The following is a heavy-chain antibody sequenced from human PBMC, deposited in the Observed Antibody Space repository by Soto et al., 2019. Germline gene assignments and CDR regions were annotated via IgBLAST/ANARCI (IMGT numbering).Heavy chain of an antibody. CDR1: GYDFTDHY. D-gene: IGHD3-10*01. V-gene: IGHV1-46*01. Sequence: SVKVSCKASGYDFTDHYIHWVRQAPGQGLEWMGIISPDGGSTRYSQKFQARITITRDTSTSTVYMELSSLRSEDTAVYYCARAPRGGVIIVITSAHIDEWGQGNLVSV. CDR3: ARAPRGGVIIVITSAHIDE. J-gene: IGHJ4*02. CDR2: ISPDGGST.